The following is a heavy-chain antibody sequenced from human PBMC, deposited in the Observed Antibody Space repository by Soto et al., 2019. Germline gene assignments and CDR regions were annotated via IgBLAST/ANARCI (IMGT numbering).Heavy chain of an antibody. CDR2: ISSSSSYI. Sequence: GGSLRLSCAASGFTFSSYSMNWVRQAPGKGLEWVSSISSSSSYIYYADSVKGRFTISRDNAKNSLYLQMNSLRAEDTAVYYCARDLALYYYDSSGYRDYWGQGTLVTVSS. J-gene: IGHJ4*02. CDR1: GFTFSSYS. V-gene: IGHV3-21*01. CDR3: ARDLALYYYDSSGYRDY. D-gene: IGHD3-22*01.